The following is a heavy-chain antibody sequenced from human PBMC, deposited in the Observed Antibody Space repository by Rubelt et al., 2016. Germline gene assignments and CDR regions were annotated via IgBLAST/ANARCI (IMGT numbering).Heavy chain of an antibody. CDR3: ALRGSATRGFDY. V-gene: IGHV2-5*02. CDR2: IYWDDDK. J-gene: IGHJ4*02. CDR1: GFSLSSTGVG. D-gene: IGHD1-26*01. Sequence: QITLKESGLTLVKPTQTLTLTCTFSGFSLSSTGVGVGRIRQPPGKALEWLALIYWDDDKRYSLSLNNRLTIIKDTSKNQVVLSVPNMDPVDTGTYYCALRGSATRGFDYWGQGTLVTVSS.